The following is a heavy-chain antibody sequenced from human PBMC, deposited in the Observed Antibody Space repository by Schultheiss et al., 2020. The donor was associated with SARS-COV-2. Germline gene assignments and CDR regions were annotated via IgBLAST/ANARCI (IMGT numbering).Heavy chain of an antibody. CDR3: ARGLPYSSSWYYGY. CDR2: INPDSGAT. CDR1: GYTFTSYY. D-gene: IGHD6-13*01. Sequence: ASVKVSCKASGYTFTSYYMHWVRQAPGQGLEWMGRINPDSGATSSAQRFQGRVTMTTDTSISTVYMELTRLTSDDTALYYCARGLPYSSSWYYGYWGQGTLVTVSS. V-gene: IGHV1-2*06. J-gene: IGHJ4*02.